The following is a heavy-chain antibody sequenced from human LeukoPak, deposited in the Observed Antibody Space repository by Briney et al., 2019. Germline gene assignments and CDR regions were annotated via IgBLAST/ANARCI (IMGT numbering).Heavy chain of an antibody. V-gene: IGHV1-2*02. Sequence: ASGKVSCKASGYTFTGYYMHWVRQAPGQGLEWMGWINPNSGGTNYAQKFQGRVTMTRDTSISTAYMELSRLRSDDTAVYYCARDPYSSSWYGTDYWGQGTLVTVSS. J-gene: IGHJ4*02. CDR2: INPNSGGT. D-gene: IGHD6-13*01. CDR3: ARDPYSSSWYGTDY. CDR1: GYTFTGYY.